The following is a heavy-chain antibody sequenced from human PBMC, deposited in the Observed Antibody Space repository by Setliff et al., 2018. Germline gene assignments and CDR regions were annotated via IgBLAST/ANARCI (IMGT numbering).Heavy chain of an antibody. CDR3: TKAGEWELLVNYFDC. D-gene: IGHD1-26*01. V-gene: IGHV3-23*01. J-gene: IGHJ4*02. Sequence: GESLKISCAASGFTFSSYAMSWVRQAPGKGLEWVSTISGSGGNTYYADSVKGRFTISRDNSKNTLYLQMNSLRAEDTAVYYCTKAGEWELLVNYFDCWGQGALVTVSS. CDR1: GFTFSSYA. CDR2: ISGSGGNT.